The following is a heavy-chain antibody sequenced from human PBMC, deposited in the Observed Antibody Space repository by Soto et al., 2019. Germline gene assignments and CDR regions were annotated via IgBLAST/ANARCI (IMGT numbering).Heavy chain of an antibody. CDR2: IKQNGSKK. Sequence: PGKGLEWVASIKQNGSKKYYVDSVKGRFTISRYNAKNSLSLQMNSRRAEDTAVYYCARDGLKGGFFFSSRSRHTRCSLGLGIPAEPLFTSSAFQ. D-gene: IGHD3-10*02. V-gene: IGHV3-7*05. J-gene: IGHJ1*01. CDR3: ARDGLKGGFFFSSRSRHTRCSLGLGIPAEPLFTSSAFQ.